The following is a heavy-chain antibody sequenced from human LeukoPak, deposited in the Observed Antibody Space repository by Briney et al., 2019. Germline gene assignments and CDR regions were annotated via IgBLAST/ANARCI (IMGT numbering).Heavy chain of an antibody. D-gene: IGHD5-18*01. V-gene: IGHV1-8*01. CDR1: GYTFTSYD. Sequence: ASVKVSCKASGYTFTSYDINWVRQATGQGLEWMGWMNPNSGNTGYAQKFQGRVTMTRNTSISTTYMELSSLRSEDTAVYYCARGRGLGYSYGYIPYYWGQGTLVTVSS. J-gene: IGHJ4*02. CDR2: MNPNSGNT. CDR3: ARGRGLGYSYGYIPYY.